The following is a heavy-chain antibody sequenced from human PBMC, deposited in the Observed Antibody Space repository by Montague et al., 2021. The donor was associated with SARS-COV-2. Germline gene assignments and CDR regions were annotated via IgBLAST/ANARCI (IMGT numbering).Heavy chain of an antibody. CDR2: IFYRGTT. D-gene: IGHD1-1*01. CDR1: GDSMTYFY. Sequence: SETLSLTCTVSGDSMTYFYWSWIRQTPEKGLQWISYIFYRGTTKYNPSLESRVTITVDTSKDQFYLKLNSVTAADTAVYYCARGATRTFDYWGQGTRVTVSS. J-gene: IGHJ4*02. CDR3: ARGATRTFDY. V-gene: IGHV4-59*01.